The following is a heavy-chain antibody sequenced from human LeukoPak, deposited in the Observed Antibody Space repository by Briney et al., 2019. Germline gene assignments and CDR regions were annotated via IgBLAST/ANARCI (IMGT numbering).Heavy chain of an antibody. D-gene: IGHD3-10*01. Sequence: GGSLRLSCSASGFTFSDAGMTWVRQAPGKGLEWVSCIKTNKDGGTTEYAAPVKGRITISRDNSKNMVYLQMNGLKVEDTAVYYCATEYFGDFNFWGQGSLVTVSS. CDR2: IKTNKDGGTT. CDR3: ATEYFGDFNF. V-gene: IGHV3-15*01. J-gene: IGHJ4*02. CDR1: GFTFSDAG.